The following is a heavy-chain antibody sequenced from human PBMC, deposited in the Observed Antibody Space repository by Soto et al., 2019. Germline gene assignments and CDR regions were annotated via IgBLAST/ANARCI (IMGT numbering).Heavy chain of an antibody. CDR1: GYTFTGYY. D-gene: IGHD6-19*01. J-gene: IGHJ4*02. Sequence: GASVKVSCKASGYTFTGYYMHWVRQAPGQGLEWMGWINPNSGGTNYAQKIQGWVTMTRDTSISTAYMELSRLRSDDTAVYYCARSPPYSSGWPVDYWGQGTLVNVSS. V-gene: IGHV1-2*04. CDR2: INPNSGGT. CDR3: ARSPPYSSGWPVDY.